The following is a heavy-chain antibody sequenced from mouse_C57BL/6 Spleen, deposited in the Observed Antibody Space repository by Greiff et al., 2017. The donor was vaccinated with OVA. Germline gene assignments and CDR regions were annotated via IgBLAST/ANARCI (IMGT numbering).Heavy chain of an antibody. V-gene: IGHV1-69*01. CDR2: IDPSDSYT. CDR1: GYTFTSYW. J-gene: IGHJ4*01. Sequence: QVQLQQPGAELVMPGASVKLSCKASGYTFTSYWMHWVKQRPGQGLEWIGEIDPSDSYTNYNQKFKGKSTLTVDKSSSTAYMQLSSLTSEDSAVDYCARFPLYYYAMDYWGQGTSVTVSS. CDR3: ARFPLYYYAMDY.